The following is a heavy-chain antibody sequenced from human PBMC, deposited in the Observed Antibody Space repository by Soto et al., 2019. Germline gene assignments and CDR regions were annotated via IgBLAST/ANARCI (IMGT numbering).Heavy chain of an antibody. J-gene: IGHJ3*02. CDR3: ARAKRITMIVVVIMAAFDI. CDR1: GGSISSGGYY. CDR2: IYYSGST. Sequence: HSETLSLTCTVSGGSISSGGYYWSWIRQHPGKGLEWIGYIYYSGSTYYNPSLKSRVTISVDTSKNQFSLKLSSVTAADTAVYYCARAKRITMIVVVIMAAFDIWGQGTMVTVSS. V-gene: IGHV4-31*03. D-gene: IGHD3-22*01.